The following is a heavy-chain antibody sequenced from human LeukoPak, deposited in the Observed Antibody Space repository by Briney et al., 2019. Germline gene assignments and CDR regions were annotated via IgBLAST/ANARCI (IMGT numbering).Heavy chain of an antibody. D-gene: IGHD6-6*01. CDR3: ARDRRYSSSSEGFDY. CDR2: ISAYNGNT. CDR1: GYTFTSYG. J-gene: IGHJ4*02. Sequence: ASVKVSCTASGYTFTSYGISWVRQAPGQGLEWMGWISAYNGNTNYAQKLQGRVTMTTDTSTSTAYMELRSLRSDDTAVYYCARDRRYSSSSEGFDYWGQGTLVTVSS. V-gene: IGHV1-18*01.